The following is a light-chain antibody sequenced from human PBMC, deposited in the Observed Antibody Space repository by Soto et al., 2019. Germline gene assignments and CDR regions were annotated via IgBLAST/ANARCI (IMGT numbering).Light chain of an antibody. CDR3: QQFNSYPIT. V-gene: IGKV1-13*02. CDR1: QDIRGA. J-gene: IGKJ5*01. CDR2: DVS. Sequence: IQVTQSPSSLSASVGDRVTITCRASQDIRGALAWYQQKPGKAPKLLIYDVSTLESGVPSRFSGSGSGKEFTLTITSLQPEDFGTYYCQQFNSYPITFGHGTRLEIK.